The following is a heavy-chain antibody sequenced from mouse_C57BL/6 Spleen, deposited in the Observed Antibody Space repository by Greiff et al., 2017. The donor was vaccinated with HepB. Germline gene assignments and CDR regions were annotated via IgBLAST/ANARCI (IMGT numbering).Heavy chain of an antibody. V-gene: IGHV1-39*01. J-gene: IGHJ3*01. D-gene: IGHD2-5*01. Sequence: EVQLQQSGPELVKPGASVKISCKASGYSFTDYHMNWVKQSNGKSLEWIGVINPNYGTTSYNQKFKGKATLTVDQSSSTAYMQLNSLTSEDSAVYYGASLGDYSNLFAYWGQGTLVTVSA. CDR3: ASLGDYSNLFAY. CDR1: GYSFTDYH. CDR2: INPNYGTT.